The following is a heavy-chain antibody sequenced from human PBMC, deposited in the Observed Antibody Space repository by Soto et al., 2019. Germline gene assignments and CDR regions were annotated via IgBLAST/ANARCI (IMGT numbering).Heavy chain of an antibody. J-gene: IGHJ4*02. Sequence: SETLSLTCAVYGGSFSGYYWSWIRQPPGKGLEWIGEINHSGSTNYNPSLKRRVTISVDTSKNQFSLKLSSVAAADTAVYYCARASYSSLGIDYWGQGTLVTVSS. V-gene: IGHV4-34*01. CDR3: ARASYSSLGIDY. D-gene: IGHD6-6*01. CDR2: INHSGST. CDR1: GGSFSGYY.